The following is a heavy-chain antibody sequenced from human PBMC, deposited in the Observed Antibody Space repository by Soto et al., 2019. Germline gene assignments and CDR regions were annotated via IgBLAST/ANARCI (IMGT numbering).Heavy chain of an antibody. V-gene: IGHV5-51*01. CDR2: IKSGDSDT. CDR1: GYSFTSYW. D-gene: IGHD6-25*01. CDR3: PRFSRSSARSYEYYCGMDV. Sequence: PGQSLKISSKGSGYSFTSYWSGWVRQMPGKGLVRLGIIKSGDSDTRDSPSFQGQVTSSADNSFSTAYLQWSSLKASDTAMYSCPRFSRSSARSYEYYCGMDVWGQGTRVTVSS. J-gene: IGHJ6*02.